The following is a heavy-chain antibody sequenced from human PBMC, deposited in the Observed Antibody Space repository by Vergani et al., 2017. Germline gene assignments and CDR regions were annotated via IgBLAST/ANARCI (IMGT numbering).Heavy chain of an antibody. D-gene: IGHD2-21*01. Sequence: QVHLQESGPGMVKPSDTLSLTCTVSGGSMSDFYWTWIRQPAGSGLEWIGRIYPNGNGNYNESLRSRLTMSIDTSRGQFSLSLSSVTAADTAVYYCARGNCGVNCPKYNWLAPWGRGILVTVSS. J-gene: IGHJ5*02. V-gene: IGHV4-4*07. CDR1: GGSMSDFY. CDR2: IYPNGNG. CDR3: ARGNCGVNCPKYNWLAP.